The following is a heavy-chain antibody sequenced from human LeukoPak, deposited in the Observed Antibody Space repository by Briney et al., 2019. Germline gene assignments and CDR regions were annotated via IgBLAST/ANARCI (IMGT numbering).Heavy chain of an antibody. CDR1: GYSFSDYW. J-gene: IGHJ4*02. CDR2: VYPGDSDS. D-gene: IGHD3-10*01. CDR3: ARRSPGWMVRPYCFDS. V-gene: IGHV5-51*01. Sequence: GESLKISRKGSGYSFSDYWIAWVRQMPGKGMEWMGFVYPGDSDSRYRPSFHGQVTFSADKANSTAYLQWNSLKASDPAIYYCARRSPGWMVRPYCFDSWGQGTLVTVSS.